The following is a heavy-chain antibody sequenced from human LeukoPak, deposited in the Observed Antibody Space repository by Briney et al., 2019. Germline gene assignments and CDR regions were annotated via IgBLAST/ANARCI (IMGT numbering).Heavy chain of an antibody. J-gene: IGHJ4*02. CDR3: ARRQGDGVALDY. CDR1: GSTFTTYW. D-gene: IGHD2-15*01. Sequence: HGESLKISCQGSGSTFTTYWIGWVRPIPGKGLEWRGIIFGGDSDTRYSPSFQGHVTISADKSINTAYLQWTSLKASDTAIYYCARRQGDGVALDYWGQGTLVTVSS. CDR2: IFGGDSDT. V-gene: IGHV5-51*01.